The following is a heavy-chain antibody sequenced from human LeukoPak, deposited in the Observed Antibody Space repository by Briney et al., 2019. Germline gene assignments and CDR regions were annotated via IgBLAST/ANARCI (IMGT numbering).Heavy chain of an antibody. D-gene: IGHD1-1*01. CDR1: GFTFSSYG. V-gene: IGHV3-30*18. CDR3: AKDMEKGYYGMDV. Sequence: GGSLRLSCAASGFTFSSYGMHWVRQAPGKGLEWVAVISYDGSNKYYADSVKGRFTISRDNSKNTLYLQMNSLRAEDTALYYCAKDMEKGYYGMDVWGQGTTVTVSS. J-gene: IGHJ6*02. CDR2: ISYDGSNK.